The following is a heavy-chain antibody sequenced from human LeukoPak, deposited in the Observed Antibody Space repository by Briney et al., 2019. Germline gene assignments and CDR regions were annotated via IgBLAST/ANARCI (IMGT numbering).Heavy chain of an antibody. Sequence: SETLSLTCTVSGGSISSSSYYCGWIRQPPGKGLEWIGSIYYSGSTYYNPSLKSRVTISVDTSKNHFSLRLSSVTAADTAVYYCAREVAYSRSLDYWGQGTLVTVSS. CDR1: GGSISSSSYY. CDR2: IYYSGST. V-gene: IGHV4-39*07. CDR3: AREVAYSRSLDY. D-gene: IGHD6-13*01. J-gene: IGHJ4*02.